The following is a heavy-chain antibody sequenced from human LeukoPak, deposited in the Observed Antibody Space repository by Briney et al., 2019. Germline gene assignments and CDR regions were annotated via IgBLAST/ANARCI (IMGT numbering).Heavy chain of an antibody. Sequence: ASVKVSCKASGYTFTSYAMHWVRQAPGQRLEWMGWINAGNGNTKYSQKFQGRVTITRDTSASTAYMELSSLRSDDTAVYYCARGKGVVPAAADAFDIWGQGTMVTVSP. CDR1: GYTFTSYA. CDR2: INAGNGNT. D-gene: IGHD2-2*01. V-gene: IGHV1-3*01. CDR3: ARGKGVVPAAADAFDI. J-gene: IGHJ3*02.